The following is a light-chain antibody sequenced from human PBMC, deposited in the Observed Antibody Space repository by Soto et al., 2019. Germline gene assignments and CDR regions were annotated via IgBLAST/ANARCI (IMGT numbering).Light chain of an antibody. CDR2: GAS. CDR3: QQYGSSPRT. Sequence: IVLTQSPGTLSLSPGERATLSCRASQTVSSSLAWYQQKPGQAPRLLIFGASTRAAGFPDRFSGSGSGTDFTLTISRLDPEDFAVYYCQQYGSSPRTFGQGTKVDI. CDR1: QTVSSS. V-gene: IGKV3-20*01. J-gene: IGKJ1*01.